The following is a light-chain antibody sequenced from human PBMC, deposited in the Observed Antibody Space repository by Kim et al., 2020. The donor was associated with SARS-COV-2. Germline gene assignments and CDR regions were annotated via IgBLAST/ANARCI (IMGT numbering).Light chain of an antibody. CDR1: QSISSY. Sequence: SASVGDRVTITCRARQSISSYLNWYQQKPGKAPKLLIYAASSLQSGVPSRFSGSGSGTDFTLTISSLQPEDCATYYCQQSYSTPYTFGQGTKLEI. CDR3: QQSYSTPYT. CDR2: AAS. J-gene: IGKJ2*01. V-gene: IGKV1-39*01.